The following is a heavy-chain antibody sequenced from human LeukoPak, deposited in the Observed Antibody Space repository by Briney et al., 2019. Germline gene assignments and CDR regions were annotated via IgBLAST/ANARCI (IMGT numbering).Heavy chain of an antibody. D-gene: IGHD2-21*02. V-gene: IGHV4-34*01. J-gene: IGHJ4*02. CDR1: GGSLSYYY. Sequence: SETLSLTCAVYGGSLSYYYWSWLRQPPEKGLEWIGEINRSGSTNYNPSLKSRVSISVDTSKNQFSLKLSSVIAADTAVYYCARGGFYCGDDCYVDYWGQGTLVTVSS. CDR3: ARGGFYCGDDCYVDY. CDR2: INRSGST.